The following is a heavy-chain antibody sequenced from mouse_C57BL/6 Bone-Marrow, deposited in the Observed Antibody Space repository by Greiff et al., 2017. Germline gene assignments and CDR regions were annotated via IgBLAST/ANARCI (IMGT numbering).Heavy chain of an antibody. CDR3: SSFDGNYFDF. CDR1: GYNIQDDY. V-gene: IGHV14-4*01. D-gene: IGHD2-3*01. J-gene: IGHJ2*01. Sequence: VQLQQSGAELVRPGASVKLSCTASGYNIQDDYIHWVKQRPEQGLEWIGWLDPENGDTEYASKFQGKATITSDTSSNTAYLQLSSLTSEDTAVYYCSSFDGNYFDFWGQGTPLTVAS. CDR2: LDPENGDT.